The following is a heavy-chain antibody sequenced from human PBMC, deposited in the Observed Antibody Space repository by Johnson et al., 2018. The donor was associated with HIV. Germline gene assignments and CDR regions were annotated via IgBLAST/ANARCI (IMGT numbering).Heavy chain of an antibody. CDR3: ATGFSTGTDAFDF. D-gene: IGHD2-2*01. CDR2: ISSSGSTI. V-gene: IGHV3-11*04. CDR1: GFTFSDYY. Sequence: VQLVESGGGLVKPGGSLRLSCVASGFTFSDYYMSWIRQTPGKGLEWLSYISSSGSTIYYADSVKGRFTISRDNAKNSLYLQMNNLRAEDTAVYYCATGFSTGTDAFDFWGQGTMVTVS. J-gene: IGHJ3*01.